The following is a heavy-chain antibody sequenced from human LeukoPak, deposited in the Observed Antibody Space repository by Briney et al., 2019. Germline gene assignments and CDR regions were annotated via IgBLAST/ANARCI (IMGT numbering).Heavy chain of an antibody. CDR1: GGSISSGGYY. CDR3: AREGLWFGGNLDY. J-gene: IGHJ4*02. D-gene: IGHD3-10*01. CDR2: IYYSGST. V-gene: IGHV4-31*03. Sequence: SETLSLTCTVSGGSISSGGYYWSWIRQHPGKGLEWIGYIYYSGSTYYNPSLKSRVTISVDTSKNQFSLKLSSVTAADTAVYYCAREGLWFGGNLDYWGQGTLVTVPS.